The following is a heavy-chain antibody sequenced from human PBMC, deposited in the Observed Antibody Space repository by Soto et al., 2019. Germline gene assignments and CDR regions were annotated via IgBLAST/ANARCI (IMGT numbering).Heavy chain of an antibody. J-gene: IGHJ6*03. V-gene: IGHV6-1*01. CDR3: ARGSWDDVSGHYYMDV. D-gene: IGHD5-12*01. CDR2: TYYKSKWFN. CDR1: GDSVSSNSAG. Sequence: QVQLQLSGPGLMKPSQTLSLTCAISGDSVSSNSAGWNWVRQTPSRGLEWLGRTYYKSKWFNNYAVSVKSRIPINPDTSQNQFSLQLDSVTPEDTAVYYCARGSWDDVSGHYYMDVWGKGTTVTVSS.